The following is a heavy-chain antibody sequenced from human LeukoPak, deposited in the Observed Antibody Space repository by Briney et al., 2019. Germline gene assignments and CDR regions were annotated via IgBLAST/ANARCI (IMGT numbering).Heavy chain of an antibody. J-gene: IGHJ4*02. CDR1: GFTFSNYW. V-gene: IGHV3-7*01. CDR2: IKYDGSEK. CDR3: ARGVGYFDSSGYYSQNYFDY. D-gene: IGHD3-22*01. Sequence: PGGSLRLSCAASGFTFSNYWMTWVRQAPGKGLEWLTNIKYDGSEKHYADSVKGRFTISRDNSKNTLYLQMGSLRAEDMAVYYCARGVGYFDSSGYYSQNYFDYWGQGTLVTVSS.